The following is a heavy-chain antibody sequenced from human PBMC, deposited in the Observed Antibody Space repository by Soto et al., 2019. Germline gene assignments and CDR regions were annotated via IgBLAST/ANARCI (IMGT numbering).Heavy chain of an antibody. D-gene: IGHD2-15*01. V-gene: IGHV5-10-1*01. J-gene: IGHJ5*02. CDR2: IDPTDSFN. Sequence: VESLTISCNDSGYPFTKFLIHWVLQMPGKGLEWMGTIDPTDSFNIYNPSVECHVTTSFDKSTTTAYLQWSRLGASDTSIYYCAGQGGSGGWDNWFDPWGQGTMFTVSS. CDR1: GYPFTKFL. CDR3: AGQGGSGGWDNWFDP.